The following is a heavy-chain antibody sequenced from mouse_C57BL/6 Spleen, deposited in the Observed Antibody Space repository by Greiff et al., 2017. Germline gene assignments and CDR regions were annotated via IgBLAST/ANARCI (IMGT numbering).Heavy chain of an antibody. J-gene: IGHJ4*01. Sequence: VQLQQPGAELVKPGASVKLSCKASGYTFTSYWMPWVKQRPGRGLEWIGRIDPNSGGTKYNEKFKSKATLTVDKPSSTAYMQLSSLTSEDSAVYYCASRTTVVQDYAMDDWGQGTSVTVSS. CDR3: ASRTTVVQDYAMDD. D-gene: IGHD1-1*01. V-gene: IGHV1-72*01. CDR1: GYTFTSYW. CDR2: IDPNSGGT.